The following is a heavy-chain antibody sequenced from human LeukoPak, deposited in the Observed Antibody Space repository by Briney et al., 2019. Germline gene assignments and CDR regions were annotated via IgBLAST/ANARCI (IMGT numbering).Heavy chain of an antibody. CDR2: IYHSGST. Sequence: SETLSLTCAVSGGSISSSNWWSWVRQPPGKGLEWIGEIYHSGSTNYNPSPKSRVTISVDKSKNQFSLKLSSVTAADTAVYYCARRRRGYYDSSGYYINWGQGTLVTVSS. CDR3: ARRRRGYYDSSGYYIN. J-gene: IGHJ4*02. D-gene: IGHD3-22*01. CDR1: GGSISSSNW. V-gene: IGHV4-4*02.